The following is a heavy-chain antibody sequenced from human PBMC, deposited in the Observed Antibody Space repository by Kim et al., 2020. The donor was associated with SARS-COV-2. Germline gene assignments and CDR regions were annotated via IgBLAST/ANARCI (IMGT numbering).Heavy chain of an antibody. Sequence: SETLSLTCTVSGGSISSSSYYWSWIRQPPGKGLEWIGSIYYSGSTYYNPSLKSRVTISVDTSKNQFSLKLSSVTAADTAVYYCARDLSYYYDSSGPRAYYFDYWGQGTLVTVSS. V-gene: IGHV4-39*07. CDR3: ARDLSYYYDSSGPRAYYFDY. CDR2: IYYSGST. CDR1: GGSISSSSYY. J-gene: IGHJ4*02. D-gene: IGHD3-22*01.